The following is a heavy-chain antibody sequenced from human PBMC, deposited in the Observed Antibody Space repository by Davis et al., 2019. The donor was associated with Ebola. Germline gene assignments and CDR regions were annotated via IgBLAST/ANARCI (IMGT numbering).Heavy chain of an antibody. CDR3: ANGAVLLADY. V-gene: IGHV3-23*01. Sequence: GESLKISCAASGFTFSSYAMSWVRQAPGKGLEWVSAISGSGGSTYYADSVKGRFTISRDNSKNTLYLQMNSLRAEDTAVYYCANGAVLLADYWGQGTLVTVSS. CDR2: ISGSGGST. J-gene: IGHJ4*02. CDR1: GFTFSSYA. D-gene: IGHD2-15*01.